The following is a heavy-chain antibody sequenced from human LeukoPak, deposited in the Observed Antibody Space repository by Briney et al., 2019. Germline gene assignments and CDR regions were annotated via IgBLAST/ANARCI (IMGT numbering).Heavy chain of an antibody. J-gene: IGHJ6*03. V-gene: IGHV3-21*01. D-gene: IGHD1-26*01. CDR3: ARDPYSGTYGDTYYYYMDV. Sequence: GGSLRLSCAASGLSFSTYSMNWVRQTPGKGLEWVSSITSSSTYTFYADSVKGRFTISRDNARNSLYLQMNSLRAEDTAVYYCARDPYSGTYGDTYYYYMDVWGKGTTVTISS. CDR1: GLSFSTYS. CDR2: ITSSSTYT.